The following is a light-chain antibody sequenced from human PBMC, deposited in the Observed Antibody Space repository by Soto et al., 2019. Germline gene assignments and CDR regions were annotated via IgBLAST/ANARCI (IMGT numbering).Light chain of an antibody. V-gene: IGKV3-20*01. CDR3: QQYGSSPEYT. CDR2: GAS. CDR1: QSVSSSY. J-gene: IGKJ2*01. Sequence: EIVLTQSPGTLSLSPGERATLSCRASQSVSSSYLAWYQQKPGQAPRLLIYGASSRATGIPDRFSGSGSGIDFTLTISRLEPEDFAAYYCQQYGSSPEYTFGQGTKLEMK.